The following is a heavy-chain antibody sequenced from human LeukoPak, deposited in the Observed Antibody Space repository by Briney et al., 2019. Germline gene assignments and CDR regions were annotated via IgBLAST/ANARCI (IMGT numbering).Heavy chain of an antibody. D-gene: IGHD5-12*01. V-gene: IGHV3-21*01. CDR2: ISSSSSYI. J-gene: IGHJ3*02. Sequence: GGSLRLSCAASGFTFSSYSMNWVRQAPGKGLEWVSSISSSSSYIYYADSVKGRFTISRDNAKNSLYLQMNSLRAEDTAVYYCARDTFSGYANDAFVIWGQGTMVTVSS. CDR1: GFTFSSYS. CDR3: ARDTFSGYANDAFVI.